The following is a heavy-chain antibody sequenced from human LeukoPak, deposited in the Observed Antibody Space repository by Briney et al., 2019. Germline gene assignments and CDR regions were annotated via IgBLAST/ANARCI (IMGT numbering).Heavy chain of an antibody. CDR3: ARYYDSSGYWSTPHFDY. CDR2: IQYSGST. Sequence: PSETLSLTCTVSGDSVSGVSFYWSWIRQPAGKGLQYIGYIQYSGSTNYNLSLKSRVTISVDTSKNQFSLKLSSVTAADTAVYYCARYYDSSGYWSTPHFDYWGQGTLVTVST. V-gene: IGHV4-61*01. CDR1: GDSVSGVSFY. J-gene: IGHJ4*02. D-gene: IGHD3-22*01.